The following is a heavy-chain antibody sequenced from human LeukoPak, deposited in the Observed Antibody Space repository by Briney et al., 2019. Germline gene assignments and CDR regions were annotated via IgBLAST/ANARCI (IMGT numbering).Heavy chain of an antibody. CDR2: ISSSSSNI. CDR1: GITFSSYS. V-gene: IGHV3-48*01. CDR3: ARGGDSAIFGVVIGYYYYMDV. Sequence: PGGSLRLSCAASGITFSSYSMNWVRQAPGKGLECVSYISSSSSNIKYADFVKGRFTISRDNAKNSLYLEMNSLRAGDTAVYYCARGGDSAIFGVVIGYYYYMDVWGKGTTVTVSS. D-gene: IGHD3-3*01. J-gene: IGHJ6*03.